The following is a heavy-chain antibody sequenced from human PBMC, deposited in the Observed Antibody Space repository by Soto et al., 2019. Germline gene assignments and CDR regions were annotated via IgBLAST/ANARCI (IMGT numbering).Heavy chain of an antibody. D-gene: IGHD6-13*01. Sequence: EVQLVESGGGLVKPGGSLRLSCAASGFTFRSFTMNWVRQAPGKGLEWVSTISSNSGYIYYTDALRGRFTIARDNAKNSLHLQMNSLRAEDTAVYSCTRDASRDSSARGWFDPWGPGTLVTVSS. CDR2: ISSNSGYI. J-gene: IGHJ5*02. V-gene: IGHV3-21*02. CDR1: GFTFRSFT. CDR3: TRDASRDSSARGWFDP.